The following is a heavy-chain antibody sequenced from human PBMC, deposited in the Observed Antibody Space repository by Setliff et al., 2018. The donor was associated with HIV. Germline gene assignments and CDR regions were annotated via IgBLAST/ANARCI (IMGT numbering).Heavy chain of an antibody. J-gene: IGHJ4*02. Sequence: GSLRLSCAASGFTFHNYGMSWVRQAPGNGLEWVSSIGGSGGFTNYADSVKGRFIISRDNSKNTLSLQLNSLRAEGTAVYYCAKDMTDSYYFDFWGQGTLVTVSS. D-gene: IGHD2-21*02. V-gene: IGHV3-23*01. CDR2: IGGSGGFT. CDR1: GFTFHNYG. CDR3: AKDMTDSYYFDF.